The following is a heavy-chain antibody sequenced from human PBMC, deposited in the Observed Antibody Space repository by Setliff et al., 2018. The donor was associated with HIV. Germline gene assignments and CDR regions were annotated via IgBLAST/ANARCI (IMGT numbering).Heavy chain of an antibody. Sequence: PSETLSLTCTVSGGSISSDSYYWGWIRQPPGKGLEWVASIKQDGSEKYFVDSVKGRFTISRDNAKNSLYLQMNSLRAEDTAVYYCASVPNWVYYYYYYMDVWGKGTTVTV. CDR2: IKQDGSEK. CDR1: GGSISSDSYY. CDR3: ASVPNWVYYYYYYMDV. J-gene: IGHJ6*03. V-gene: IGHV3-7*01. D-gene: IGHD7-27*01.